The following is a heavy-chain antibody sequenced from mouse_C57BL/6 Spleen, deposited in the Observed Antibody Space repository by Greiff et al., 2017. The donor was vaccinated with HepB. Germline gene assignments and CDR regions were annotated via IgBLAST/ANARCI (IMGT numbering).Heavy chain of an antibody. J-gene: IGHJ2*01. CDR1: GYTFTSYG. V-gene: IGHV1-81*01. Sequence: SGAELARPGASVKLSCKASGYTFTSYGISWVKQRTGQGLEWIGEIYPRSGNTYYNEKFKGKATLTADKSSSTAYMELRSLTSEDSAVYFCARGSSGYQTYFDYWGQGTTLTVSS. CDR2: IYPRSGNT. D-gene: IGHD3-2*02. CDR3: ARGSSGYQTYFDY.